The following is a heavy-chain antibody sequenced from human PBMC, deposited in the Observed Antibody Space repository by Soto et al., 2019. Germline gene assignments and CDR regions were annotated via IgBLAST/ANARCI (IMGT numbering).Heavy chain of an antibody. J-gene: IGHJ4*02. CDR3: AKADYYDSSGYSFDY. CDR1: GFTFSTYA. D-gene: IGHD3-22*01. V-gene: IGHV3-23*01. CDR2: FSGSGDYT. Sequence: EVQLLESGGGLIQPGGSLRLSCAASGFTFSTYAMSWVRQAPGKGLEWVSSFSGSGDYTYYADSMKGRFTISRDHSKNTLYLQMNSLRAEDTAVYYCAKADYYDSSGYSFDYWGQGTLVTVSS.